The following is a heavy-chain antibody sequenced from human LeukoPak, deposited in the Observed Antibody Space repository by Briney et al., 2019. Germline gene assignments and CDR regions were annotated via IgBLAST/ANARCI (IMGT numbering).Heavy chain of an antibody. J-gene: IGHJ4*02. D-gene: IGHD6-6*01. V-gene: IGHV3-23*01. CDR1: GFTFSSYA. CDR3: AKSRGQLVHDY. Sequence: LAGGSLRLSCAASGFTFSSYAMSWVRQAPGKGLEWVSAISGSGGSTYYADSVKGRFTISRGNSKNTLYLQMNSLRAEDTAVYYCAKSRGQLVHDYWGQGTLVTVSS. CDR2: ISGSGGST.